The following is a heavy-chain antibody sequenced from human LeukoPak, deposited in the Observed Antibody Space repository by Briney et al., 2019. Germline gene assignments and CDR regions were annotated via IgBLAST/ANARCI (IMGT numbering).Heavy chain of an antibody. CDR3: ARGPRITLIRGGQWYYYMDV. CDR2: IIPLFGSS. CDR1: GGTYSYFA. J-gene: IGHJ6*03. Sequence: ASVKVSCKASGGTYSYFAINWVRQAPGQGLEWMGGIIPLFGSSNYTHKFKGRVTFTADKSTNTVYMHLSSLRFEDTAVYYCARGPRITLIRGGQWYYYMDVWGKGTTVTISS. V-gene: IGHV1-69*06. D-gene: IGHD3-10*01.